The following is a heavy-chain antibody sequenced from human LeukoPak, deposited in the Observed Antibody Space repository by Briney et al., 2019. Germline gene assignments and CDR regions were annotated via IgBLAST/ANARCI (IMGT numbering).Heavy chain of an antibody. Sequence: ASVKVSCKASGYTFTSYAMNWVRQAPGQGLEWMGWINTNTGNPTYAQGFTGRFVFSLDTSISTAYLQISSLKAEDTAVYYCATAGYSAVDSWFDPWGQGTLVTVSS. CDR2: INTNTGNP. CDR1: GYTFTSYA. J-gene: IGHJ5*02. V-gene: IGHV7-4-1*02. CDR3: ATAGYSAVDSWFDP. D-gene: IGHD3-22*01.